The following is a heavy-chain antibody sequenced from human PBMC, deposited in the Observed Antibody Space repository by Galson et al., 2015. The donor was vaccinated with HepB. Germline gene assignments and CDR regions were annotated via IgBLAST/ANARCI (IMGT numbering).Heavy chain of an antibody. V-gene: IGHV3-11*01. CDR3: ARDHYGSGSYYNQPQWYFDY. D-gene: IGHD3-10*01. Sequence: LRLSCAASGFTFSDYYMSWIRQAPGKGLEWVSYISSSGSTIYYADSVKGRFTISRDNAKNSLYLQMNSLRAEDTAVYYCARDHYGSGSYYNQPQWYFDYWGQGTLVTVSS. CDR2: ISSSGSTI. J-gene: IGHJ4*02. CDR1: GFTFSDYY.